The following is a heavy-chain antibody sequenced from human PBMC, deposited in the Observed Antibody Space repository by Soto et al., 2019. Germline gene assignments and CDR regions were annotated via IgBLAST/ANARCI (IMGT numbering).Heavy chain of an antibody. CDR2: ISSSRDT. CDR1: GFTFSDYY. D-gene: IGHD3-10*01. V-gene: IGHV3-11*05. J-gene: IGHJ4*02. Sequence: QVQLGESGGGLVKPGGSLRLSCAASGFTFSDYYMSWIRQAPGKGLEWLSYISSSRDTKYADSVKGRFTISRDNAKKSLYLQMNSLRDEDTAVYYCAGGNWFGEKWGQGALVIVSS. CDR3: AGGNWFGEK.